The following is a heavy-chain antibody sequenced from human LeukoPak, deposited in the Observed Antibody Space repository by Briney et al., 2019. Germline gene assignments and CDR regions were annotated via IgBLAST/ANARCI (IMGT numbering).Heavy chain of an antibody. D-gene: IGHD3-3*01. V-gene: IGHV1-69*02. CDR1: GGTFSSYT. CDR3: ARGGPSATIFGGADY. CDR2: IIPILGIA. J-gene: IGHJ4*02. Sequence: ASVKVSCKASGGTFSSYTISWVRQAPGQGLEWMGRIIPILGIANYAQKFQGRVTITADESTSTAYMELSSLRSEDTAVYYCARGGPSATIFGGADYWGQGTLVTVSS.